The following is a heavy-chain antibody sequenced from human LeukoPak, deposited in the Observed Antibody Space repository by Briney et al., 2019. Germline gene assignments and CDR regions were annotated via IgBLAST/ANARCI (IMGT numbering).Heavy chain of an antibody. J-gene: IGHJ4*02. D-gene: IGHD3-3*01. CDR3: ARGRYYDFWSGARGQTYFDY. V-gene: IGHV4-59*01. CDR1: GGSISSYY. CDR2: IYYSGST. Sequence: SETLSLTCTVSGGSISSYYWSWIRRPPGKGLEWIGYIYYSGSTNYNPSLKSRVTISVDTSKNQFSLKLSSVTAADTAVYYCARGRYYDFWSGARGQTYFDYWGQGTLVTVSS.